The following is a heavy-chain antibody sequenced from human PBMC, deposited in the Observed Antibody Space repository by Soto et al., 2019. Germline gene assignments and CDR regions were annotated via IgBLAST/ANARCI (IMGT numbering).Heavy chain of an antibody. V-gene: IGHV4-34*01. J-gene: IGHJ6*02. CDR1: GGSFSGYY. CDR2: INHSGST. CDR3: ATGGAAAYGMDV. D-gene: IGHD2-2*01. Sequence: SETLSLTCAVYGGSFSGYYWSWIRQPPGKGLEWIGEINHSGSTNYNPSLKSRVTISVDTSKNQFSLKLSSVTAADAAVYYCATGGAAAYGMDVWGQGTTVTVYS.